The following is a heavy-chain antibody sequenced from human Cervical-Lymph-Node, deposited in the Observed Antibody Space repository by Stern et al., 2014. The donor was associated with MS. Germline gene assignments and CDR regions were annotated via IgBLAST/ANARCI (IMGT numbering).Heavy chain of an antibody. Sequence: VHLVESGGEVKKPGASVKVSCKTSGYTFTSFGVSWVRQAPGQGLEWVGWISAYNGKTNYAQRFEGRVSMTTDTSTSTAYLELTSLRSDDTAIYYCTRDDYDILTGYPSFYFDHWGQGTLLIVSS. J-gene: IGHJ4*02. CDR1: GYTFTSFG. V-gene: IGHV1-18*01. CDR2: ISAYNGKT. D-gene: IGHD3-9*01. CDR3: TRDDYDILTGYPSFYFDH.